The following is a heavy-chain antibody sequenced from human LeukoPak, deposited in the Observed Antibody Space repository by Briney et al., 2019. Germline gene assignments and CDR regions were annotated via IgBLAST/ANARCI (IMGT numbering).Heavy chain of an antibody. CDR3: ARQMRLRDYFDY. D-gene: IGHD4-17*01. Sequence: SETLSLTCTVSGGSISSSSYCWGWVRQPPGKGLEWTGSIYYSGSTYYNPSLKSRVTISVDTSKNQFSLKVSSVTAADTAVYYCARQMRLRDYFDYWGQGTLVTVSS. V-gene: IGHV4-39*01. CDR1: GGSISSSSYC. CDR2: IYYSGST. J-gene: IGHJ4*02.